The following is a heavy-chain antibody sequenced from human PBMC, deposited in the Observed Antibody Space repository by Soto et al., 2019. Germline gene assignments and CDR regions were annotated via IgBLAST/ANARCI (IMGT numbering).Heavy chain of an antibody. CDR1: GYTFTSYA. Sequence: GASVKVSCKASGYTFTSYAMHWVRQAPGQRLEWMGWINAGNGNTKYSQKFQGRVTITRDTSASTAYMELSSLRSEDTAVYYCARDLAGYDLTGEFGLDYWGQGTLVTVSS. V-gene: IGHV1-3*01. J-gene: IGHJ4*02. CDR3: ARDLAGYDLTGEFGLDY. CDR2: INAGNGNT. D-gene: IGHD5-12*01.